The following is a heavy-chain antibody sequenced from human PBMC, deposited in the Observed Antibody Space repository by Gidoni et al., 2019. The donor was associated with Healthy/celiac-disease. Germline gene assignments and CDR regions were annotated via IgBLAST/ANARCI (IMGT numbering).Heavy chain of an antibody. CDR1: GFTFSSYS. J-gene: IGHJ6*02. V-gene: IGHV3-48*01. Sequence: EVQLVESGGGLVQPGGSLRLSCAASGFTFSSYSMNWVRQAPGKGLEWVSYISSSSSTIYYADSVKGRFTISRDNAKNSLYLQMNSLRAEDTAVYYCATIPQGAAAGTDYYYGMDVWGQGTTVTVSS. D-gene: IGHD6-13*01. CDR3: ATIPQGAAAGTDYYYGMDV. CDR2: ISSSSSTI.